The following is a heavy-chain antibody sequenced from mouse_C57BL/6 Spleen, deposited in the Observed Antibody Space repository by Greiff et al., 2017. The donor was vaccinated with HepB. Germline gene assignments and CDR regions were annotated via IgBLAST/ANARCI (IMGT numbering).Heavy chain of an antibody. CDR1: GFTFSSYA. D-gene: IGHD2-4*01. CDR2: ISSGGDYI. CDR3: TREGLRSGGYWYFDV. Sequence: EVKLVESGEGLVKPGGSLKLSCAASGFTFSSYAMSWVRQTPEKRLEWVAYISSGGDYIYYADTVKGRFTISRDNARNTLYLQMSSLKSEDTAMYYCTREGLRSGGYWYFDVWGTGTTVTVSS. J-gene: IGHJ1*03. V-gene: IGHV5-9-1*02.